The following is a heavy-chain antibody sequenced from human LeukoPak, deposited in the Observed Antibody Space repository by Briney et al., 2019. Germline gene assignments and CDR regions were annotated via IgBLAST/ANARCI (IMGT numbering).Heavy chain of an antibody. CDR3: ARSGYCSGASCLTDAFDI. J-gene: IGHJ3*02. V-gene: IGHV4-61*08. Sequence: SETLSLTCTVSGGSISSGDYYWSWIRQPPGKGLEWIGYIYYSGSTNYNPSLKSRVTISVDTSKNQFSLKLSSVTAADTAVYYCARSGYCSGASCLTDAFDIWGRGTMVTVSS. D-gene: IGHD2-15*01. CDR1: GGSISSGDYY. CDR2: IYYSGST.